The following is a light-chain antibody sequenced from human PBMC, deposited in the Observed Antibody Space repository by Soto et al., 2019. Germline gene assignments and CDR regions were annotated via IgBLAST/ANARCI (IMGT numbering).Light chain of an antibody. CDR3: QHYSTSAFT. CDR2: GAS. V-gene: IGKV3-20*01. CDR1: QSVSNY. Sequence: EIVLTQSPGTLSLSPGERATLSCRASQSVSNYLVWYRQRPGQAPRLLIHGASIRATGNPDRFSGSGSGTDFTLTISRLEPEDFAVYYCQHYSTSAFTFGPGTKVDIK. J-gene: IGKJ3*01.